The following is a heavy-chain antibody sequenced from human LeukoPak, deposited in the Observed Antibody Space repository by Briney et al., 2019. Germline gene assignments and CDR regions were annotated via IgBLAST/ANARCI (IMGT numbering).Heavy chain of an antibody. CDR3: ARVYSGSPSRWLDP. J-gene: IGHJ5*02. CDR1: GFTFSSYW. V-gene: IGHV3-23*01. D-gene: IGHD1-26*01. CDR2: ISGGGGST. Sequence: GGSLRLSCAASGFTFSSYWMSWVRQAPGKGLEWVSTISGGGGSTYYTDSVKGRFTISRDNSKNTLYLQMNSLRAEDTAVYYCARVYSGSPSRWLDPWGQGTLVTVSS.